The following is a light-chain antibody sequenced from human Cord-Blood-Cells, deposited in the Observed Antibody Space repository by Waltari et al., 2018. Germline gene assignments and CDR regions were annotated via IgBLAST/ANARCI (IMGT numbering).Light chain of an antibody. CDR3: QQRRNWPT. J-gene: IGKJ4*01. CDR1: QSVSSY. V-gene: IGKV3-11*01. Sequence: EIVLTQSPATLSLSPGERATLSCRASQSVSSYLAWYQQKPGQAPRLLIYDASNRATGSPARVRCMWAGTGFTLTLSSLVPEDFAVYYCQQRRNWPTFGGGTKVEIK. CDR2: DAS.